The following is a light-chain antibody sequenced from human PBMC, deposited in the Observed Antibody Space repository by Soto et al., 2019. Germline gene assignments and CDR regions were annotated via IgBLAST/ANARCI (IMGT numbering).Light chain of an antibody. CDR2: DAS. J-gene: IGKJ5*01. V-gene: IGKV3-15*01. CDR1: VTVATN. Sequence: EIALTQAPFTLSMSPGETATLSCRASVTVATNVAWYQQTPGQAPRLLIYDASARATGIPDRFSGSGFGTEFTLTITSLQSEDFATYYCHQGNSFLAIPFGQGTRLEIK. CDR3: HQGNSFLAIP.